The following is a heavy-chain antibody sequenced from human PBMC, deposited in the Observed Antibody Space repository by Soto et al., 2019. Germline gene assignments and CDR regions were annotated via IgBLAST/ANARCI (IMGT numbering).Heavy chain of an antibody. V-gene: IGHV1-69*12. Sequence: QVQLVQSGAEVKKPGSSVKVSCKASGGTFSSYAISWVRQAPGQGLEWMGGIIPIFGTANYAQKFQGRVTMTADESTSTAYMELSSLRSEDTAVYYCARDEEYCTNGVCQGYFDYWGQGTLVTVSS. D-gene: IGHD2-8*01. CDR2: IIPIFGTA. CDR3: ARDEEYCTNGVCQGYFDY. J-gene: IGHJ4*02. CDR1: GGTFSSYA.